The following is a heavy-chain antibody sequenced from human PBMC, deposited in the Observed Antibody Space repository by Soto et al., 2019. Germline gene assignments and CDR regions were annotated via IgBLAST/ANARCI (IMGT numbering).Heavy chain of an antibody. CDR2: IILIFGTA. CDR3: ARTRGYCSSTNFYTRSWFDP. D-gene: IGHD2-2*02. CDR1: GGTFSSYA. J-gene: IGHJ5*02. V-gene: IGHV1-69*06. Sequence: QVQLVQSGAEVKKPGSSVKVSCKASGGTFSSYAISWVRQAPGQGLEWMGGIILIFGTANYAQKFEGRVNISAEISTSTAYMELSSLKSEDTAVYYCARTRGYCSSTNFYTRSWFDPWGQGTLVTVSS.